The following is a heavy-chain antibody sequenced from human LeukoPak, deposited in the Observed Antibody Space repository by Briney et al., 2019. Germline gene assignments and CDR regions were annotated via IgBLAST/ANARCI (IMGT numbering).Heavy chain of an antibody. CDR2: IPYDGSTK. D-gene: IGHD3-22*01. Sequence: PGGSLRLSCEASGFTFSNFGMHWVRQAPGKGLEWVAIIPYDGSTKYYADSVKGRFSISRDNSKNTLYLQMNSLRVEDTAVYYCATPPTAYTSGSLGYWGQGTLVTVSS. J-gene: IGHJ4*02. CDR1: GFTFSNFG. V-gene: IGHV3-30*03. CDR3: ATPPTAYTSGSLGY.